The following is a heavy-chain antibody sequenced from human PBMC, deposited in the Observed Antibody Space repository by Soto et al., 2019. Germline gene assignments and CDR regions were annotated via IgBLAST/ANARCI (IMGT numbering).Heavy chain of an antibody. V-gene: IGHV3-7*01. CDR3: ARGGDGYNDAFDI. CDR2: IKQDGSEK. Sequence: GGSLRLSCAASGFTFSSYWMSWVRQAPGKGLEWVANIKQDGSEKYYVDSVKGRFTISRDNAKNSLYLQMNSLRAEDTAVYYGARGGDGYNDAFDIWGQGTMVTVSS. D-gene: IGHD5-12*01. J-gene: IGHJ3*02. CDR1: GFTFSSYW.